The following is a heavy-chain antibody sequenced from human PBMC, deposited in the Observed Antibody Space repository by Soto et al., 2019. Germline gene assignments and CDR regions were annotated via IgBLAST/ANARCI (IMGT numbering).Heavy chain of an antibody. CDR2: INANNGNT. J-gene: IGHJ6*03. D-gene: IGHD4-17*01. CDR1: GYTFPSYG. Sequence: ASVKVSCKASGYTFPSYGISWVRQAPGQGLEWMGWINANNGNTGYAQKFQGRVTMTRNTSISTAYMELSSLRSEDTAVYYCARGRWGTVTTLNYYYMDVWGKGTTVTVSS. V-gene: IGHV1-8*02. CDR3: ARGRWGTVTTLNYYYMDV.